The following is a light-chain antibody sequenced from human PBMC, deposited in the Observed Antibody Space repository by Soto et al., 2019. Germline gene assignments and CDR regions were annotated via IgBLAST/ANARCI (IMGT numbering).Light chain of an antibody. CDR1: QSVSSN. V-gene: IGKV3-15*01. CDR2: DAS. J-gene: IGKJ1*01. Sequence: EIVMTQAPATLSVSPGESATLSCRASQSVSSNLAWHQQKPGQAPRILMYDASTRATGISARFSGSGSGTVFTLTINILEPEDFAVYYCQQYGSSPRTFGQGTKVDIK. CDR3: QQYGSSPRT.